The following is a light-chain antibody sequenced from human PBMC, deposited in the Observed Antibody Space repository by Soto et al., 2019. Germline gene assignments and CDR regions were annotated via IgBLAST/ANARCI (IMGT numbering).Light chain of an antibody. V-gene: IGKV3-11*01. CDR2: DAS. CDR1: QSVSSY. J-gene: IGKJ5*01. Sequence: EIVLTQSPATLSLSPGERATLSCRASQSVSSYLAWYQQKPGQAPRLLIYDASNRATDIPARFSGSGSGTDFTLTISGLEPEDFAVYFCQHRSNWPPITFGQGTRLEIK. CDR3: QHRSNWPPIT.